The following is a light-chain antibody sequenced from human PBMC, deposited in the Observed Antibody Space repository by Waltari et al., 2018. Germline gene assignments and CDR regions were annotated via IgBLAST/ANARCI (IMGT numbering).Light chain of an antibody. Sequence: QSALTQAASVSGSPGQPITLSCTGSSSDVGGYNYVSWYQQNPVKAPKLIIYDVSNRPSGVSNRFSGSKSGNTASLTISGLQAEDEADYYCNSYASSNTRVFGGGTKLTVL. V-gene: IGLV2-14*03. J-gene: IGLJ3*02. CDR2: DVS. CDR3: NSYASSNTRV. CDR1: SSDVGGYNY.